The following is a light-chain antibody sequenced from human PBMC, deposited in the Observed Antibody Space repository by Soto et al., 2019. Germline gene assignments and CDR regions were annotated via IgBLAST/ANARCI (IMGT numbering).Light chain of an antibody. CDR2: EVN. V-gene: IGLV2-14*01. CDR3: SSYTSSSTLVV. Sequence: QSALTQPASVSGSPGQSITISCTGTSSDVGGYNYVSWYQHHPGKAPKLMICEVNNRPSGVSNRFSGSKSGNTASLTISGLQAEDEADYYCSSYTSSSTLVVFGGWTKLTVL. J-gene: IGLJ2*01. CDR1: SSDVGGYNY.